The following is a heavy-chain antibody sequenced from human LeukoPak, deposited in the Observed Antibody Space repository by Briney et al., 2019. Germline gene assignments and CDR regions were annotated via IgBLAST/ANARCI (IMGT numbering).Heavy chain of an antibody. CDR2: INPGSGGT. J-gene: IGHJ5*02. CDR3: ARADRLHGGPYLIGP. V-gene: IGHV1-2*02. CDR1: GYSFTDYY. D-gene: IGHD2-21*01. Sequence: ASVKVSCKTSGYSFTDYYMHWVRQAPGQGLEWMGWINPGSGGTSSAQKFQGRVTMTRDTSITTVYMEVRWLTSDDTAVYYCARADRLHGGPYLIGPWGQGTLVTVSS.